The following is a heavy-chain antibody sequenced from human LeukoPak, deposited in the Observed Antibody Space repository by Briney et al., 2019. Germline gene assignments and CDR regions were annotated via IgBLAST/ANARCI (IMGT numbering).Heavy chain of an antibody. CDR2: ISSSSSYI. Sequence: PGGSLRLSCAASGFTFSSYSMKWVRQAPGKGLGWVSSISSSSSYIYYADSVKGRFTISRDNAKNSLYLQMNSLRAEDTAVYYCARDRQNVYMVRGPSVYYYGMDVWGQGTTVTVSS. CDR1: GFTFSSYS. D-gene: IGHD3-10*01. CDR3: ARDRQNVYMVRGPSVYYYGMDV. V-gene: IGHV3-21*01. J-gene: IGHJ6*02.